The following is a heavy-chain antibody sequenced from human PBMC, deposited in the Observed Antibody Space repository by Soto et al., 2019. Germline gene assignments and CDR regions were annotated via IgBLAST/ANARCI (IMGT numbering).Heavy chain of an antibody. CDR1: GYIXTNYH. D-gene: IGHD2-2*01. Sequence: ASVKVSCKASGYIXTNYHMHWVRQAPGQGLEWMGIINPTGDRTTYTQKFQGRVTMTRNTSISTAYMGLSSLRSEDTAVYYCASRDVLVPAAMERIYYYGMDVWGQGTTVTVSS. CDR2: INPTGDRT. CDR3: ASRDVLVPAAMERIYYYGMDV. J-gene: IGHJ6*02. V-gene: IGHV1-46*01.